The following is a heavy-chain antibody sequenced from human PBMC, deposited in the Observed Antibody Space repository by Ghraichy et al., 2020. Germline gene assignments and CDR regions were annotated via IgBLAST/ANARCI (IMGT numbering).Heavy chain of an antibody. D-gene: IGHD6-19*01. V-gene: IGHV3-74*01. CDR2: VSGDGSAT. CDR1: GFTLSGYW. J-gene: IGHJ5*01. CDR3: ARGPRGSGFYCGDS. Sequence: GGSLRLSCAVSGFTLSGYWMHWVHQAPGKGLEWVSRVSGDGSATSYADSVKGRFTISRDNARNTLFLQMSSLRADDTAVYYCARGPRGSGFYCGDSWGQGTLVTVYS.